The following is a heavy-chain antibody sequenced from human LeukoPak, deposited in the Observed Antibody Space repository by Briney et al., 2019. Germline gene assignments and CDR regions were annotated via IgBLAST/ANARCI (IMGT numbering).Heavy chain of an antibody. V-gene: IGHV4-59*08. CDR2: IYYSGST. CDR3: ARHSRTYASGRYPPDY. Sequence: SETLSLTXTVSGGSISSYYWSWIRQPPGKGLEWIGYIYYSGSTNYNPSLKSRVTISVDTSKNQFSLKLTSVTAADTAVYYCARHSRTYASGRYPPDYWGQGTLVTVSS. D-gene: IGHD3-10*01. CDR1: GGSISSYY. J-gene: IGHJ4*02.